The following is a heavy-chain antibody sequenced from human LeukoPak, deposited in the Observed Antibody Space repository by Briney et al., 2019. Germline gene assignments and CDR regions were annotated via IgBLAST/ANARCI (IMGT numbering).Heavy chain of an antibody. J-gene: IGHJ4*02. CDR3: ARKNQRGYYFDY. CDR1: GYTFTSYY. D-gene: IGHD5-12*01. CDR2: INPSGGST. V-gene: IGHV1-46*01. Sequence: ASVKVSCKASGYTFTSYYMHWVRQAPGQGLEWMGIINPSGGSTSYAQKFQGRVTMTRDTSTSTVYMGLSSLRSEDTAVYYCARKNQRGYYFDYWGQGTLVTVSS.